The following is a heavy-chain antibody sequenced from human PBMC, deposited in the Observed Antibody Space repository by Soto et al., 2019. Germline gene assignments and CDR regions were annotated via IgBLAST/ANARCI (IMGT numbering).Heavy chain of an antibody. Sequence: EVQLLESGGGLVQPGGSLRLSCAASGFTFSSYAMRWVRQAPVKGLEWVSAISGSGGSTYYADSVKGRFTISRDNSKNTLYLQMNSLRAGDTAVYYCARRGRGSDYVYWGQGTLVSVSS. J-gene: IGHJ4*02. D-gene: IGHD1-26*01. CDR1: GFTFSSYA. CDR2: ISGSGGST. V-gene: IGHV3-23*01. CDR3: ARRGRGSDYVY.